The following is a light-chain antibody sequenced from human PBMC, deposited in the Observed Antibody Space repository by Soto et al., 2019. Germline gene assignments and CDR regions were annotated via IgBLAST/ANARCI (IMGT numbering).Light chain of an antibody. V-gene: IGKV3-15*01. CDR1: QSISDSY. J-gene: IGKJ4*01. CDR2: DTS. Sequence: EIVLTQSPGTLSLSPGERATLSCRASQSISDSYLVWYQQKPGQTPRLLIYDTSARATGVPARFSGSRSGPEFTLTINSLQSEDFAIYYCQRYNNWPLTFGGGTKVESK. CDR3: QRYNNWPLT.